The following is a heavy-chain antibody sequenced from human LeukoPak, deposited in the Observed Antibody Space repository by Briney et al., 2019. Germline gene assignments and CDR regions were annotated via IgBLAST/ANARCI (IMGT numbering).Heavy chain of an antibody. D-gene: IGHD3-22*01. V-gene: IGHV3-23*01. J-gene: IGHJ4*02. CDR1: GFTFSSYA. Sequence: GGSLRLSCAASGFTFSSYAMSWVRQAPGKGLEWVSAISGSGGSTYPADSVKGRFTISRDNSKNTLYLQTNNLRAEDTAVYYCAKDQDVGYYDSSGYYDYWGQGTLVTVSS. CDR2: ISGSGGST. CDR3: AKDQDVGYYDSSGYYDY.